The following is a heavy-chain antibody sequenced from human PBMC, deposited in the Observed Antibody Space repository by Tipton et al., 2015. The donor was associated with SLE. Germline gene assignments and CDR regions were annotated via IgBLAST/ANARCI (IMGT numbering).Heavy chain of an antibody. CDR2: IKSKTDGGTT. D-gene: IGHD6-13*01. V-gene: IGHV3-15*01. CDR3: TTAAAATLLDI. J-gene: IGHJ3*02. CDR1: GFTFSNTW. Sequence: SLRLSCAASGFTFSNTWMSWVRQAPGKGLEWVGRIKSKTDGGTTDYAAPVKGRFTISRDDSKNTLYLQMNSLKTEDTAVYYCTTAAAATLLDIWGQGTMVTVSS.